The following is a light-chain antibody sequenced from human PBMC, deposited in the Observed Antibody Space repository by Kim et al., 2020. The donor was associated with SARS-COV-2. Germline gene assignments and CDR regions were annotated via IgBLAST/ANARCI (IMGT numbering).Light chain of an antibody. J-gene: IGKJ2*01. CDR1: QGISSY. CDR2: AAS. Sequence: AIRMTQSPSSFSASTGDRVTITCRASQGISSYLAWYQQKPGKAPKLLIYAASTLQSGVPSRFSGNGSGTDFTLTISCLQSEDFATYYCQQYYSYAYTFGQGTKLEI. CDR3: QQYYSYAYT. V-gene: IGKV1-8*01.